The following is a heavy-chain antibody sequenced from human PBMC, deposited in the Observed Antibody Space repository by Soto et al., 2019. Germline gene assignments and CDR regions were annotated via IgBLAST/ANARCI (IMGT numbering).Heavy chain of an antibody. CDR3: AKDVMYSNTWYYFDY. V-gene: IGHV3-23*01. D-gene: IGHD6-13*01. J-gene: IGHJ4*02. CDR1: GFTFSNYA. Sequence: GGSLRLSCAASGFTFSNYAVSWVRQAPGKGLEWVSGISGSATSTYYADSVKGRFTISRDNSKNSLYLQMNSLRAEDTAVYYCAKDVMYSNTWYYFDYWGQGTLVTVSS. CDR2: ISGSATST.